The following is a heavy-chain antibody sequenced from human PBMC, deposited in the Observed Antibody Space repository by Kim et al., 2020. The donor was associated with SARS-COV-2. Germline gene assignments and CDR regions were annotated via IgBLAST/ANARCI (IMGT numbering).Heavy chain of an antibody. J-gene: IGHJ3*02. CDR1: GDSVSSNSAA. CDR3: ARIGYSSSFGAFDI. CDR2: TYYRSKWYN. D-gene: IGHD6-13*01. V-gene: IGHV6-1*01. Sequence: SQTLSLTCAISGDSVSSNSAAWNWNRQSPSRGLEWLGRTYYRSKWYNDYAVSVKSRITINPDTSKNQFSLQLNSVTPEDTAVYYCARIGYSSSFGAFDIWGQGTMVTVSS.